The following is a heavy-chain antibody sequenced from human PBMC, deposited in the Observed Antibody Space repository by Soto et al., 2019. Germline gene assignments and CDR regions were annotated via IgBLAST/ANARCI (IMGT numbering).Heavy chain of an antibody. CDR1: GFTFSNYG. V-gene: IGHV3-23*01. CDR2: ITNNGGST. D-gene: IGHD3-22*01. CDR3: AKSSSAYYYDY. Sequence: EVQLLESGGGLVQPGGSLTLSWAASGFTFSNYGMSWVRQAPGKGLEWVSSITNNGGSTYYADSVKGRFTISRDNSRSTLYLQMNSLRAEDAALYYCAKSSSAYYYDYWGQGTLVTVSS. J-gene: IGHJ4*02.